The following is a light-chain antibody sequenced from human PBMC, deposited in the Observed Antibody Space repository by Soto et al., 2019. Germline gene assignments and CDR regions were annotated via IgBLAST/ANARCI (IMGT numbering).Light chain of an antibody. CDR1: QSVRSD. CDR2: GVS. V-gene: IGKV3-15*01. J-gene: IGKJ2*01. Sequence: EIVMTQSPATLSVSPGERVTLSCRASQSVRSDLAWYQQKPGQAPRLLIPGVSTRAAGIPARFSGSGSGTEFTLTINSLQSEDFAVYFCQQYNDWPRTFGQGTK. CDR3: QQYNDWPRT.